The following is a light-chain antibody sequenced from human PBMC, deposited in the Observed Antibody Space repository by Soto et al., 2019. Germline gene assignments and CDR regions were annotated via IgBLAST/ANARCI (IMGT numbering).Light chain of an antibody. J-gene: IGKJ3*01. Sequence: EIVMTQSPPTLCVSPGERATLSCRASQSVSSNLAWYQQKPGQAPRLLIYGASTRATGIPARFSGSGSGTELTLTISSLQSEDFAVYYGQQYNNWPRTFGPGTKVDIK. CDR2: GAS. CDR3: QQYNNWPRT. V-gene: IGKV3-15*01. CDR1: QSVSSN.